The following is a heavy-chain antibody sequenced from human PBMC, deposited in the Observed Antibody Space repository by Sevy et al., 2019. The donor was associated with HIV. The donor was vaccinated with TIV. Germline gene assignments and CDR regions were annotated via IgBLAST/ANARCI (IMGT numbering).Heavy chain of an antibody. J-gene: IGHJ4*02. Sequence: GSLRLSCAASGFTFSKYSMSWVRQPPGKGLEWVSTLSFGCGEINYADSVKGRFTISRDNSKSSVYLQMNNLRPEDTAVYYCTREGCTKPHDYWGQGTLVTVSS. CDR1: GFTFSKYS. D-gene: IGHD2-8*01. CDR3: TREGCTKPHDY. CDR2: LSFGCGEI. V-gene: IGHV3-23*01.